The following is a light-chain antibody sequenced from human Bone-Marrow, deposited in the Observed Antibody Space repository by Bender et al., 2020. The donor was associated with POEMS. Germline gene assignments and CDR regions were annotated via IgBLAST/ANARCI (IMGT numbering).Light chain of an antibody. CDR1: SSNIGAGYE. CDR3: VAWDDTLNGWV. CDR2: GNN. V-gene: IGLV1-50*01. Sequence: QSVLTQPPSVSGAPGQRVTISCTGTSSNIGAGYEVHWYQQPPGTAPKLLIYGNNNRPSGVPDRFSASKSGTSASLAISGLHSEDEADYYCVAWDDTLNGWVFGGGTKLTVL. J-gene: IGLJ2*01.